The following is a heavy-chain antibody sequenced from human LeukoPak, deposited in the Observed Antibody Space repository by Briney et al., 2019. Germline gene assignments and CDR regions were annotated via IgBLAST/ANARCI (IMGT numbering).Heavy chain of an antibody. Sequence: SETLSLTCTVSGYSISSGYYWSWIRQPPGKGLEWIGYIYYSGSTNSNPSLKSRVTISVDTSKDQFSLKLSSVTAADTAVYYCARTTEAHSWRTRYYDYYMDVWGKGTTVTVSS. D-gene: IGHD6-13*01. V-gene: IGHV4-61*01. J-gene: IGHJ6*03. CDR1: GYSISSGYY. CDR3: ARTTEAHSWRTRYYDYYMDV. CDR2: IYYSGST.